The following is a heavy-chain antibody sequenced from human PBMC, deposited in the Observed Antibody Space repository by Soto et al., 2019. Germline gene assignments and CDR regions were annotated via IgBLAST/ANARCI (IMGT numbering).Heavy chain of an antibody. Sequence: EVQLLESGGGLVQPGGSLRLSCAASGFAFSSYAMTWVRQAPGKGLEWVSALSGTGVTTYSADSVRGRFTIARDNFKHTLYLQMNGLSPEDSAIYYCAKFIVGTGGSSGWPWFLDSWGQGTLVTVSS. V-gene: IGHV3-23*01. J-gene: IGHJ4*02. CDR1: GFAFSSYA. CDR3: AKFIVGTGGSSGWPWFLDS. CDR2: LSGTGVTT. D-gene: IGHD6-25*01.